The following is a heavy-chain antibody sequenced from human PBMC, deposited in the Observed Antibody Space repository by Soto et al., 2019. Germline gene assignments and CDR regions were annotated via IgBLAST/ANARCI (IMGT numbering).Heavy chain of an antibody. Sequence: QVQLVQSGAEVKKPGASVKVSCKASGYTFTSYGISWVRQAPGQGLEWMGWISAYNGNTNYAQKFQGRVTMTTDTSTDTAYNGLKGPRSGDPARYFWGGRGKNWTNGLSSFYGKGVVGQGNTVTVS. CDR1: GYTFTSYG. CDR3: GGRGKNWTNGLSSFYGKGV. D-gene: IGHD2-8*01. CDR2: ISAYNGNT. J-gene: IGHJ6*01. V-gene: IGHV1-18*01.